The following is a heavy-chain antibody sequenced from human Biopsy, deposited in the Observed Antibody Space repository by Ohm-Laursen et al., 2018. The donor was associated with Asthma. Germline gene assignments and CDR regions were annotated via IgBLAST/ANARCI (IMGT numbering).Heavy chain of an antibody. CDR3: ARCQVGYSSGWSLLLKKIYYSGMDV. J-gene: IGHJ6*02. CDR1: GGTFSNFA. Sequence: VKVGGRAPGGTFSNFAVSWGRQAPGQGLEWLGGIMTVFGTTNYAQKFQGRVTITADESTSTAYMEVTSLRSEDTAIYYCARCQVGYSSGWSLLLKKIYYSGMDVWGQGTAVTVSS. V-gene: IGHV1-69*13. CDR2: IMTVFGTT. D-gene: IGHD6-19*01.